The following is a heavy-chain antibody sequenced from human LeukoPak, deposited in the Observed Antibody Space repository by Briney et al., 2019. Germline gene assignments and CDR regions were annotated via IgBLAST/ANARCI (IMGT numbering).Heavy chain of an antibody. CDR1: GFTFSSYA. CDR2: ISYDGSNK. V-gene: IGHV3-30*04. CDR3: ARDRAMTTVTTGLGWGIDY. D-gene: IGHD4-17*01. Sequence: GRSLRLSCAASGFTFSSYAMHRVRQAPGKGLEWVAVISYDGSNKYYADSVKGRFTISRDNSKNTLHLQMNSLRAEDTAVYYCARDRAMTTVTTGLGWGIDYWGQGTLVTVSS. J-gene: IGHJ4*02.